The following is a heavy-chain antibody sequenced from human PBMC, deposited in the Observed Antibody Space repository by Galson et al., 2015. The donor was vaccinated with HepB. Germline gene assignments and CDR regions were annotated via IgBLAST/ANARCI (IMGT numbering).Heavy chain of an antibody. J-gene: IGHJ4*02. CDR1: GDSVSSNSAA. D-gene: IGHD2-15*01. CDR3: ARALRYCSGGSCYYYFDY. V-gene: IGHV6-1*01. CDR2: TYYRSKWYN. Sequence: CAISGDSVSSNSAAWNWIRQSPSRGLEWLGRTYYRSKWYNDYAVSVKSRITINPDTSKNQFSLQLNSVTPEDTAVYYCARALRYCSGGSCYYYFDYWGQGTLVTVSS.